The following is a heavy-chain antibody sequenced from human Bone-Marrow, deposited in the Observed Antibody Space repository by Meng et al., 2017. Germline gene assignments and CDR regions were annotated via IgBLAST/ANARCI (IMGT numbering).Heavy chain of an antibody. CDR3: ARDRGYYYDSSGYYRDY. V-gene: IGHV3-7*01. CDR2: IKQDGSEK. CDR1: GFTFSSYW. Sequence: GESLKISCAASGFTFSSYWMSWVRQAPGKGLEWVANIKQDGSEKYYVDSVKGRFTISRDNAKNSLYLQMNSLRAEDTDVYYCARDRGYYYDSSGYYRDYWGQGTLVTVSS. D-gene: IGHD3-22*01. J-gene: IGHJ4*02.